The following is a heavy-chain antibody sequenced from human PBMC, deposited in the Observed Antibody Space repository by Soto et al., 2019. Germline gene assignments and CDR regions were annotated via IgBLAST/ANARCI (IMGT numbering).Heavy chain of an antibody. Sequence: SVKVSCKASGGTFSSYAISWVRQAPGQGLEWMGGIIPIFGTANYAQKFQGRVTITADESTSTAYMELSSLRSEDTAVYYCARGRAARPPYYYYYYGMDVWGQGTTVTVSS. V-gene: IGHV1-69*13. CDR2: IIPIFGTA. CDR3: ARGRAARPPYYYYYYGMDV. D-gene: IGHD6-6*01. J-gene: IGHJ6*02. CDR1: GGTFSSYA.